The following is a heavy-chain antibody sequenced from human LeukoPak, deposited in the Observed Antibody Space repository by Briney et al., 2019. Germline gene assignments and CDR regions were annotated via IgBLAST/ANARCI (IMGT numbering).Heavy chain of an antibody. J-gene: IGHJ3*01. Sequence: GGSLRLSCAASGFTFSNYEMNWVRRGPGKGLEWVSYISSSGGTIYYADSVRGRFTISRDNAKNSLYLQVNSLRVEDTAVYYCARMWTTVTDAFDFWGQGTMVTVSS. D-gene: IGHD4-17*01. CDR2: ISSSGGTI. CDR1: GFTFSNYE. CDR3: ARMWTTVTDAFDF. V-gene: IGHV3-48*03.